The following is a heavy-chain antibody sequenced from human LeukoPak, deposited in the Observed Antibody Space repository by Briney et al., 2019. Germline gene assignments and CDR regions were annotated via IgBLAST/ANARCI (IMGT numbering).Heavy chain of an antibody. Sequence: GGSLRLSCAASGFTFSSYSMNWVRQAPGKGLEWVSYISSSGSTIYYADSVKGRFTISRDNAKNSLYLQMNSLRAEDTAVYYCARDERIRVVVPKHNFDYWGQGTLVTVSS. J-gene: IGHJ4*02. V-gene: IGHV3-48*04. CDR1: GFTFSSYS. CDR3: ARDERIRVVVPKHNFDY. CDR2: ISSSGSTI. D-gene: IGHD2-2*01.